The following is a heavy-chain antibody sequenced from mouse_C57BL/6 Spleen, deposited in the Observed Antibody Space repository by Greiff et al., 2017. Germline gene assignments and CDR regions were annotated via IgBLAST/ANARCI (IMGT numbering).Heavy chain of an antibody. V-gene: IGHV1-81*01. J-gene: IGHJ1*03. CDR1: GYAFTSYG. D-gene: IGHD1-1*01. CDR2: IYPRSGNT. CDR3: AREEEYYGSSYWYFDV. Sequence: QVQLQQSGAELARPGASVKLSCKASGYAFTSYGISWVKQRTGQGLEWIGEIYPRSGNTYYNEKFKGKATLTADKSSSTAYMELRSLTSEDSAVYFCAREEEYYGSSYWYFDVWGTGTTVTVSS.